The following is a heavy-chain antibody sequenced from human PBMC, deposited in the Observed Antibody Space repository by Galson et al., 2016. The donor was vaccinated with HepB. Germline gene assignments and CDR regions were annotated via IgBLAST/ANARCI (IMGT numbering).Heavy chain of an antibody. CDR1: GGSISSFY. Sequence: SETLSLTCTVSGGSISSFYWSWIRQPPGQGLEWIGYIYYSGSTCYNPSFKSRVTISVDTSKNQFSLKLRSVTAADTAVYYCARDRDSSSYYSLDYWGQGTPVTVSS. CDR3: ARDRDSSSYYSLDY. J-gene: IGHJ4*02. V-gene: IGHV4-59*01. CDR2: IYYSGST. D-gene: IGHD3-22*01.